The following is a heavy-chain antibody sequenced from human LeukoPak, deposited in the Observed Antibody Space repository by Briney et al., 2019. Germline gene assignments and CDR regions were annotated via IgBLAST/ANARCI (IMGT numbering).Heavy chain of an antibody. CDR1: GFTFSDYG. CDR2: VSSDGSSK. Sequence: GGSLRLSCAASGFTFSDYGMHWVRQAPGKGLEWVAVVSSDGSSKYYADFVNGRFTISRDNSGNTLYLQMNSLRTEDTAVDYCARDYGGYVRYWGQGTLVTVSS. J-gene: IGHJ4*02. V-gene: IGHV3-30*03. D-gene: IGHD5-12*01. CDR3: ARDYGGYVRY.